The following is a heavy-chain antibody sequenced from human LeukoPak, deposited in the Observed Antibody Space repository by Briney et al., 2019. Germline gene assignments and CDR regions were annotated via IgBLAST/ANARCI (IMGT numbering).Heavy chain of an antibody. CDR2: IWYDGSNK. CDR1: GFTFSSYG. J-gene: IGHJ5*02. Sequence: GGSLRLSCAASGFTFSSYGMHWVRQAPGKGLEWVAVIWYDGSNKYYADSVKGRFTISRDNSKNTLYLQMNSLRAEDTAVYYCARDLRQLAQDNWFDPWGQGTLVTVSS. CDR3: ARDLRQLAQDNWFDP. V-gene: IGHV3-33*01. D-gene: IGHD6-6*01.